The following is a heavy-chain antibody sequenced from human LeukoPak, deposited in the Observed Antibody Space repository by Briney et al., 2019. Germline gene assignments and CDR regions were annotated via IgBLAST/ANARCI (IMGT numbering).Heavy chain of an antibody. J-gene: IGHJ6*03. Sequence: GGSLRLSCAASGFTFSSYEMNWVRQAPGKGLEWVSSISSSSSYIYYADSVKGRFTISRDNAKNSLYLQMNSLRAEDTAVYYCARDHSNNYNSLYYYYYMDVWGKGTTVTVSS. V-gene: IGHV3-21*01. CDR3: ARDHSNNYNSLYYYYYMDV. CDR2: ISSSSSYI. CDR1: GFTFSSYE. D-gene: IGHD1-20*01.